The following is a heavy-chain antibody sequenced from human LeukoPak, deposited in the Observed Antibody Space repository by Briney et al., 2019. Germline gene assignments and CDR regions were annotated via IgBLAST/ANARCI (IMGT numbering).Heavy chain of an antibody. CDR3: ARRLTGEGYYYYYMDV. CDR1: GGTFSGYA. CDR2: IIPIFGTA. D-gene: IGHD3-10*01. J-gene: IGHJ6*03. V-gene: IGHV1-69*13. Sequence: ASLKVSSKASGGTFSGYAISWVRQAPGQGLEWMGGIIPIFGTANYAQKFQGRVTITADESPSTAYMELSSLRSEDTAVYYCARRLTGEGYYYYYMDVWGKGTTVTVSS.